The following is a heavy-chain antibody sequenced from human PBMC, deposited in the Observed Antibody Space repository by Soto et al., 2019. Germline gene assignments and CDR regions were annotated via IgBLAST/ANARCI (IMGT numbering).Heavy chain of an antibody. CDR1: GGTFSSYT. CDR3: AAEYGGNSA. D-gene: IGHD4-17*01. V-gene: IGHV1-69*02. Sequence: QVQLVQSGAEVKKPWSSVKVSCKASGGTFSSYTISWVRQAPGQGREWMGRIIPILGIANYAQKVQGRVTITADKSTSTAYMELSSLRSEDTAVYYCAAEYGGNSAWGQGTLVTVSS. J-gene: IGHJ4*02. CDR2: IIPILGIA.